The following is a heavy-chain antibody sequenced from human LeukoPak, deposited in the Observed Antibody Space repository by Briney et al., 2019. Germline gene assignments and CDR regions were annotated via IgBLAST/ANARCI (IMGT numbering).Heavy chain of an antibody. CDR2: IYHSGST. D-gene: IGHD6-13*01. J-gene: IGHJ5*02. CDR1: GGSISSGGYS. Sequence: SQTLSLTCAVSGGSISSGGYSWSWIRQPPGKGLEWIGYIYHSGSTYYNPSLKSRVTISVDRSKNQFSLKLSSVTAADTAVYYCARGFNGYSSSSVVDWFDPWGQGTLVTVSS. CDR3: ARGFNGYSSSSVVDWFDP. V-gene: IGHV4-30-2*01.